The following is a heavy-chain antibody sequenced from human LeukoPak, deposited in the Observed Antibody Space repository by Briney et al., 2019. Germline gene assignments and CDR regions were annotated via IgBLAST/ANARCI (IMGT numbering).Heavy chain of an antibody. J-gene: IGHJ4*02. D-gene: IGHD3-22*01. V-gene: IGHV4-4*07. CDR3: ARARGAPNVYYYDSSGYYYFDY. CDR2: IYTSGST. CDR1: GGSISSYY. Sequence: SSETLSLTCTVSGGSISSYYWSWIRQPAGKGLEWIGRIYTSGSTNYNPSLKSRVTISVDTSKNQFSLKLSSVTAADTAVYYCARARGAPNVYYYDSSGYYYFDYWGQGTLVTVSS.